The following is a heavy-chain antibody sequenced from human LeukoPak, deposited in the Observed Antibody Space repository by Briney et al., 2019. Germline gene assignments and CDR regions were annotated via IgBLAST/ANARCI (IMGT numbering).Heavy chain of an antibody. D-gene: IGHD3-10*01. Sequence: SVKVSCRASGGTFSTYAIHWVRQAPGQGLEWMGGIIPIFDTADSAQKFQGRVTITADESTSRACMEMSSLRSEDTAVYYCARDPSIVRGEKTPYFDYWGQGTLVTVSS. CDR3: ARDPSIVRGEKTPYFDY. CDR1: GGTFSTYA. V-gene: IGHV1-69*13. J-gene: IGHJ4*02. CDR2: IIPIFDTA.